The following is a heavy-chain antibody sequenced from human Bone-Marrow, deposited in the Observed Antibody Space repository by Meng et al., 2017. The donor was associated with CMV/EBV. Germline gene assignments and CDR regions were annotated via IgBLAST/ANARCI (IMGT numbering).Heavy chain of an antibody. Sequence: AAAKLSCTAPGYTFTSSGISWVRQAPGQGLVWMGWTSAYNANTNYAQKLQGRVTMTTDTSTSTAYMELRSLRSDDTAVYYCARDASPRFLEWLNYYYYYGMDVWGQGTTVTVSS. J-gene: IGHJ6*02. CDR2: TSAYNANT. CDR1: GYTFTSSG. CDR3: ARDASPRFLEWLNYYYYYGMDV. V-gene: IGHV1-18*01. D-gene: IGHD3-3*01.